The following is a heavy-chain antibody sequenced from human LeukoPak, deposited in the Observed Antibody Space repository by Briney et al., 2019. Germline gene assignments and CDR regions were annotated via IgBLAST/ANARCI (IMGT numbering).Heavy chain of an antibody. Sequence: GASVKVSCKASGYTFTSYAMNWVRQAPGQGLEWMGWISAYNGNTNYAQKLQGRVTMTTDTSTSTAYMELRSLRSDDTAVYYCASISSSWNTIDYWGQGTLVTVSS. CDR1: GYTFTSYA. CDR3: ASISSSWNTIDY. CDR2: ISAYNGNT. V-gene: IGHV1-18*01. D-gene: IGHD6-13*01. J-gene: IGHJ4*02.